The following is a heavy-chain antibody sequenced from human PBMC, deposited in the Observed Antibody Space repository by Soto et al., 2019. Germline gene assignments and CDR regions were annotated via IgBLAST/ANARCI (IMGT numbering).Heavy chain of an antibody. Sequence: QVQLVESGGGVVQPGRSLRLSCAASGFTFSSYAMHWVRQAPGKGLEWVAVISYDGSNKYYADSVKGRFTISRDNSKNTLYLQMNSLRAEDTAVYYCARDLGGGWYYYYGMDVWGQGTTVTVSS. D-gene: IGHD6-19*01. V-gene: IGHV3-30-3*01. CDR2: ISYDGSNK. J-gene: IGHJ6*02. CDR3: ARDLGGGWYYYYGMDV. CDR1: GFTFSSYA.